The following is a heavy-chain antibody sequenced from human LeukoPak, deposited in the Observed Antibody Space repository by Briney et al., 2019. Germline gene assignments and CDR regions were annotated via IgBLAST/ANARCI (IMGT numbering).Heavy chain of an antibody. V-gene: IGHV3-30*04. CDR2: ISYDGSKK. J-gene: IGHJ4*02. CDR3: ARDLYRIVVVPHYFDY. CDR1: GFTFSSYA. Sequence: PGGSLRLSCAASGFTFSSYAMHWVRQAPGKGLEWVAVISYDGSKKYYADYVKGRFTISRDKSKNTLYLQMNSLRPEDTAVYYCARDLYRIVVVPHYFDYWGQGTLVTVSS. D-gene: IGHD3-22*01.